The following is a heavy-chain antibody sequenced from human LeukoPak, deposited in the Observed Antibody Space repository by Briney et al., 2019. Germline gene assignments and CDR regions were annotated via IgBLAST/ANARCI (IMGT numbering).Heavy chain of an antibody. D-gene: IGHD6-13*01. CDR2: IRYDGSNK. J-gene: IGHJ4*02. CDR1: GFTFSSYG. Sequence: GGSLRLSCAASGFTFSSYGMHWVRQAPGKGLEWVAFIRYDGSNKYYADSVKGRFTISRDNSKNTLYLQMNSLRAEDTAVYYCAKEYEKIAAAGTNALFDYWGQGTLVTVSS. CDR3: AKEYEKIAAAGTNALFDY. V-gene: IGHV3-30*02.